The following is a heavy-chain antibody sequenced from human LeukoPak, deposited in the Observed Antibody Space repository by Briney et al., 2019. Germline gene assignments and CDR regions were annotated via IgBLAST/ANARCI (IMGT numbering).Heavy chain of an antibody. D-gene: IGHD3-3*01. CDR3: ARVGNYDFWSGHIDY. Sequence: PSETLSLTCTVSGYSISSGYYWGWIRQPPGKGLEWIGSIYHSGSTYYNPSLKSRVTISVDTSKNQFSLKLSSVTAADTAVYYCARVGNYDFWSGHIDYWGQGTLVTVSS. CDR1: GYSISSGYY. CDR2: IYHSGST. V-gene: IGHV4-38-2*02. J-gene: IGHJ4*02.